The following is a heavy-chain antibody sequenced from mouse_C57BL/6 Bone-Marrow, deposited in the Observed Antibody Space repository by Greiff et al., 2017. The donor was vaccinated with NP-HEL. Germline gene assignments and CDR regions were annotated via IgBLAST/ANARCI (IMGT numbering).Heavy chain of an antibody. CDR1: GYSFTDYN. CDR2: INPNYGTT. V-gene: IGHV1-39*01. J-gene: IGHJ1*03. D-gene: IGHD1-1*01. CDR3: AREDYGSSYWYFDV. Sequence: EVQLQQSGPELVKPGASVKISCKASGYSFTDYNMNWVQQSNGKSLEWIGVINPNYGTTSYNQKFKGKATLTVDQSSSTAYMQLNSLTAEDSAVYYCAREDYGSSYWYFDVWGTGTTVTVSS.